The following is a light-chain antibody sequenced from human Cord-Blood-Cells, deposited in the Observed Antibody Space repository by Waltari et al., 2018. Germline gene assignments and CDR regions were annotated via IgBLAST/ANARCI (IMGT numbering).Light chain of an antibody. V-gene: IGKV3-11*01. Sequence: EIVLTQSPATLSLSPGERATLSCRASQSVSSYLAWYQQKTGQAPRLLIYDASNRATGIPARFSGSGSGTDFTLTISSREPEDFAVYYCQQRSNWPWTFGQGTKVEIK. J-gene: IGKJ1*01. CDR3: QQRSNWPWT. CDR1: QSVSSY. CDR2: DAS.